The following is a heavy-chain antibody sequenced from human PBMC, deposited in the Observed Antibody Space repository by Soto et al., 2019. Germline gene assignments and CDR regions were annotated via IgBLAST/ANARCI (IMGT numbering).Heavy chain of an antibody. CDR3: ARGRPDYGDY. V-gene: IGHV1-3*01. J-gene: IGHJ4*02. CDR1: GCTFASYA. CDR2: INAGNGNT. Sequence: GASVKVSCKASGCTFASYAMHWVRQTPGQRLEWMGWINAGNGNTKYSQKFQGRVTITRDTSASTAYMERSSLRSEDTAVYYCARGRPDYGDYWGQETLVPVPS.